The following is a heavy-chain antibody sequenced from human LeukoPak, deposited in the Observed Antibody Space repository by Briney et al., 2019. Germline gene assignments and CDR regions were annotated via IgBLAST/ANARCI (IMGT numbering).Heavy chain of an antibody. CDR2: IYYSGST. Sequence: PSETLSLTCTVSGGSISSSSYYWGWIRQPPGKGPEWIGSIYYSGSTYYNPSLKSRVTISVVTSKNQFSLKLSSVTAADTAVYYCARFPYYYGMDVWGQGTTVTVSS. V-gene: IGHV4-39*01. J-gene: IGHJ6*02. CDR3: ARFPYYYGMDV. CDR1: GGSISSSSYY.